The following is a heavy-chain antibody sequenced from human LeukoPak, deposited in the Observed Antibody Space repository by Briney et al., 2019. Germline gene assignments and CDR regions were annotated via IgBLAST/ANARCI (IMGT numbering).Heavy chain of an antibody. CDR3: ARSSGTGTFSY. V-gene: IGHV4-39*02. CDR1: GDSISRSTYY. Sequence: SETLSLTCTVSGDSISRSTYYWAWIRQPPGKGLEWIGSVYYGRSPYFNPSLESRATISVDTSKNHFSLKMSSVTAADTAVYYRARSSGTGTFSYWGQGTLVTVSS. J-gene: IGHJ4*02. CDR2: VYYGRSP. D-gene: IGHD6-25*01.